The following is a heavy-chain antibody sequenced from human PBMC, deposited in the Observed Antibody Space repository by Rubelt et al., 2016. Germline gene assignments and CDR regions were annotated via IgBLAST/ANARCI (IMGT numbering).Heavy chain of an antibody. CDR1: GFIFTNYA. D-gene: IGHD1-26*01. V-gene: IGHV3-23*01. CDR2: LSGSDGRT. J-gene: IGHJ4*02. Sequence: PGGSLRLSCAASGFIFTNYAMSWVRQAPGKGLEWVSALSGSDGRTYYADSVKGRFTISRDNSQNTLYLQMNSLRAEDTAVYYCAKDQKWAQPHYFDYWGRGTLVTVSS. CDR3: AKDQKWAQPHYFDY.